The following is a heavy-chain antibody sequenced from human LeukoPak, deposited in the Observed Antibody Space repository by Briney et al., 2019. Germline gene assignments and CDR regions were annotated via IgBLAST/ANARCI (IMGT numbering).Heavy chain of an antibody. Sequence: GASVKVSCKASGYTFTSYDINWVRQATGQGLEWMGWMNPNSGNTGYAQKFQGRVTITRNTSITTAYMELSSLRSEDTAVYYCARARLRRSTRGYSYGYDYWGQGTLVTVSS. CDR2: MNPNSGNT. CDR3: ARARLRRSTRGYSYGYDY. J-gene: IGHJ4*02. D-gene: IGHD5-18*01. CDR1: GYTFTSYD. V-gene: IGHV1-8*03.